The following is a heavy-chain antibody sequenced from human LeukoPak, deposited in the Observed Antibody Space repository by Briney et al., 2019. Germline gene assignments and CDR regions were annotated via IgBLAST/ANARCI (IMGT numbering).Heavy chain of an antibody. Sequence: SETLSLTCTVSDDSISNSNYYWGWIRQPPGKGLEWIGSIHYSRRTYYNPSLKSRVTMSVDTSKNQFSLKLSSVTAADTTVYYCARHHSPMYCDILLYYFDYWGQGTLVTVSS. CDR3: ARHHSPMYCDILLYYFDY. V-gene: IGHV4-39*01. D-gene: IGHD3-9*01. CDR2: IHYSRRT. CDR1: DDSISNSNYY. J-gene: IGHJ4*02.